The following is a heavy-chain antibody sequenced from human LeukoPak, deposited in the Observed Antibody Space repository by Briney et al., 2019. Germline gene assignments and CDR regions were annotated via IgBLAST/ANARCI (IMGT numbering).Heavy chain of an antibody. J-gene: IGHJ4*02. CDR3: ARGLRFGELLCYFDY. CDR2: ISSSSSYI. V-gene: IGHV3-21*01. D-gene: IGHD3-10*01. Sequence: GRSLILSCAASGFTFSSYSMNWVRQAPGKGPEWVSSISSSSSYIYYAESVKGRFTISRDNAKNSLYLQMNSLRAEDTAVYYCARGLRFGELLCYFDYWGQGTLVTVSS. CDR1: GFTFSSYS.